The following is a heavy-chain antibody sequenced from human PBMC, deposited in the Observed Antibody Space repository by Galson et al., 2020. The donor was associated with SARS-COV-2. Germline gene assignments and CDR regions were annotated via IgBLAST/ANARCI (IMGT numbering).Heavy chain of an antibody. V-gene: IGHV4-39*01. Sequence: SETLSLTCTVSGGSISSSSYYWGWIRQPPGKGLEWIGSIYYSGSTYYNPSLKSRVTISVDTSKNQFSLKLSSVTAADTAVYYCARVRYSSGWYGRKDYFDYWGQGTLVTVSS. J-gene: IGHJ4*02. CDR2: IYYSGST. D-gene: IGHD6-19*01. CDR3: ARVRYSSGWYGRKDYFDY. CDR1: GGSISSSSYY.